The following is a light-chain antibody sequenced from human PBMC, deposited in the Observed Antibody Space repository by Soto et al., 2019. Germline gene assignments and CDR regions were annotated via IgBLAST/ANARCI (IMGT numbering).Light chain of an antibody. CDR2: EVT. V-gene: IGLV2-14*01. CDR3: SSYAGSSTV. Sequence: QSALTQPASVPGSPGQSITISCTGTSSDVGGYNSVSWYQQHPGKAPKLVIYEVTNRPSGVPDRFSGSKSGNTASLTVSGLQAEDEADYYCSSYAGSSTVFGTGNKVTVL. CDR1: SSDVGGYNS. J-gene: IGLJ1*01.